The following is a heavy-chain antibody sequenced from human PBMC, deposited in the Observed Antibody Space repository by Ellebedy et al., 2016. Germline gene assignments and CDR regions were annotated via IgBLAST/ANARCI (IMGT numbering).Heavy chain of an antibody. CDR3: TVSFGSGWPGRQRSYYFDY. CDR2: IRSKANSYAT. D-gene: IGHD6-19*01. J-gene: IGHJ4*02. Sequence: GGSLRLSCAASGFTFSGSAMHWVRQASGKGLEWVGRIRSKANSYATAYAASVKGRFTISRDDSKNTAYLQMNSLKTEDTAVYYFTVSFGSGWPGRQRSYYFDYWGQGTLVTVSS. CDR1: GFTFSGSA. V-gene: IGHV3-73*01.